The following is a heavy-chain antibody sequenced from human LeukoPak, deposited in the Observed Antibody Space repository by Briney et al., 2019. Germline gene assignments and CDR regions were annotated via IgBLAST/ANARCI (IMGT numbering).Heavy chain of an antibody. J-gene: IGHJ5*02. CDR1: GGSISSYY. CDR2: IYTSGST. D-gene: IGHD2-2*03. Sequence: SETLSLTCTVSGGSISSYYWSWIRQPAGKGLEWIWRIYTSGSTNYNPSLKSRVTMSVDTSKNQFSLKLSSVTAADTAVYYCARDGYCSSTSCYGDGWFDPWGQGTLVTVSS. V-gene: IGHV4-4*07. CDR3: ARDGYCSSTSCYGDGWFDP.